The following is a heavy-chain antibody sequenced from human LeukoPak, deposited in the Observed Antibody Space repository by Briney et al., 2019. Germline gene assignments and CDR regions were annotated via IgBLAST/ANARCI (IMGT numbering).Heavy chain of an antibody. CDR1: GGSFSGYY. D-gene: IGHD3-3*01. J-gene: IGHJ4*02. V-gene: IGHV4-34*01. CDR2: INHSGST. CDR3: ARGGPYYDFWSGYYASGYYFDY. Sequence: SETLSLTCAVYGGSFSGYYWSWIRQPPGKGLEWIGEINHSGSTNYNPSLKSRVTISVDTSKNQFSLKLSSVTAADTAVYYCARGGPYYDFWSGYYASGYYFDYWDQGTLVTVSS.